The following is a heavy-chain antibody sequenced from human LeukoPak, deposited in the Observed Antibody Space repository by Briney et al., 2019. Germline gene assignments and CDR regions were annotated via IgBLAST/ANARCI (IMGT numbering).Heavy chain of an antibody. D-gene: IGHD4-11*01. Sequence: GASVKVSCKASGSSFTSFGVTWLRQAPGQGLEWMGWISTYTGVTHYAEKFEDRVTMSIDTSTTTAYMELRSLRYDDTAVYYCARDSYYSGNGNGVWFDPWGQGTVVTVSS. CDR2: ISTYTGVT. V-gene: IGHV1-18*04. CDR3: ARDSYYSGNGNGVWFDP. J-gene: IGHJ5*02. CDR1: GSSFTSFG.